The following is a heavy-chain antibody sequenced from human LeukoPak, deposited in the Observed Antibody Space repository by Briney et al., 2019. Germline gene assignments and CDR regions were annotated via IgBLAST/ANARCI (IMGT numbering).Heavy chain of an antibody. CDR3: ARAYYYDSSFDY. Sequence: GGSLRLSCAASGFTFSSYSMNWVRQAPGKGLEWVAVISYDGSNKYYADSVKGRFTISRDNSKNTLYLQMNSLRAEDTAVYYCARAYYYDSSFDYWGQGTLVTVSS. J-gene: IGHJ4*02. D-gene: IGHD3-22*01. CDR1: GFTFSSYS. V-gene: IGHV3-30*03. CDR2: ISYDGSNK.